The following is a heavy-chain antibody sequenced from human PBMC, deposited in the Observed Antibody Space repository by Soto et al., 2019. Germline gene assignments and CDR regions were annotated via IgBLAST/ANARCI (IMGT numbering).Heavy chain of an antibody. D-gene: IGHD2-15*01. V-gene: IGHV3-66*01. Sequence: GGSLRLSYTASGFIVSDTYVNWVRQAPGKGLEWVSVISNRGDTHYADSVRGRFSLSRDISDNTLHLQMNNLRVEDTAVYYCAREPRYCRGGSCSITGDAYDIWGQGTMVTVSS. CDR3: AREPRYCRGGSCSITGDAYDI. CDR2: ISNRGDT. CDR1: GFIVSDTY. J-gene: IGHJ3*02.